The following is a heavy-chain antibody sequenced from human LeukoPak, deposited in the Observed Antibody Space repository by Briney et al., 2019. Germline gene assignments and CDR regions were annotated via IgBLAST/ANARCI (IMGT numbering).Heavy chain of an antibody. CDR3: AKGSRGNYDS. J-gene: IGHJ5*01. Sequence: GGSLRLSCAASGFTFNNYAMTWVRQAPEKGLEWISSIIDSGISTYYGDSVKGRFTISRGNSKNTLYLQMNSLRAEDTAVYYCAKGSRGNYDSWGQGTLVTVSS. D-gene: IGHD1-26*01. V-gene: IGHV3-23*01. CDR2: IIDSGIST. CDR1: GFTFNNYA.